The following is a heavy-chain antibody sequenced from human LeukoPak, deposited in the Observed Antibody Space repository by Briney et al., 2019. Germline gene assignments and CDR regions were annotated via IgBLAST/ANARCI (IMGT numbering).Heavy chain of an antibody. V-gene: IGHV3-74*01. CDR3: ARDRAYYSSGMDHFDL. J-gene: IGHJ5*02. Sequence: TGGSVTLSCAASGFTFSSYWMHWARQAPGKGLVWVSRINSDGSSTNYADSVKGRFTISRDNAKNTLYLQLNSLRAEDTAVYYCARDRAYYSSGMDHFDLWGRGTLVTVSS. CDR2: INSDGSST. D-gene: IGHD3-10*01. CDR1: GFTFSSYW.